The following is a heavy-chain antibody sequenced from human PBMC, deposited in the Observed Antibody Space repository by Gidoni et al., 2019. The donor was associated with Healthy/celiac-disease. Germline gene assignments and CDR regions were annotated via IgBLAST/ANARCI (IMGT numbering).Heavy chain of an antibody. CDR3: ARDLSSGPSWYFDL. CDR2: IWDDGSNK. J-gene: IGHJ2*01. V-gene: IGHV3-33*08. CDR1: GFTFSSYG. Sequence: QVQLVASGGGVVQPGRSLRLSCAASGFTFSSYGMHWVRQAPGKGLAWVAVIWDDGSNKYYADSVKGRFTISRDNSKNTLYLQMNSLRAEDTAVYYCARDLSSGPSWYFDLWGRGTLVTVSS. D-gene: IGHD6-19*01.